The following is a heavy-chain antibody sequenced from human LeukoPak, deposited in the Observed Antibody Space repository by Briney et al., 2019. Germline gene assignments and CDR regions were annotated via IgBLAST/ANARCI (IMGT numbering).Heavy chain of an antibody. J-gene: IGHJ6*02. CDR2: ISSSSSYI. CDR3: ARLTILEGMDV. Sequence: GGSLRLSCAASGFTFSSYSMNWVRQAPGKGLEWVSSISSSSSYIYYADSVKGRFTISRDNAKNSLYLQMNSLRAEDTAVCYCARLTILEGMDVWGQGTTVTVSS. V-gene: IGHV3-21*01. CDR1: GFTFSSYS. D-gene: IGHD1-1*01.